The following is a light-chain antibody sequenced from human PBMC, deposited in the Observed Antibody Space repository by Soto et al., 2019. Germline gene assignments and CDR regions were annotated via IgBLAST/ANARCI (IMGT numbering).Light chain of an antibody. CDR2: GAS. V-gene: IGKV3-20*01. CDR3: QQYGSSPWT. J-gene: IGKJ1*01. CDR1: QRVRSSY. Sequence: EIVLTQSPGTLSLSPGERATLSCRASQRVRSSYLAWYQQKPGQAPRLLIYGASSRATGIPDRFSGSGSGTEFTLTISRLEPEDFAVYYCQQYGSSPWTFGQGTKVEIK.